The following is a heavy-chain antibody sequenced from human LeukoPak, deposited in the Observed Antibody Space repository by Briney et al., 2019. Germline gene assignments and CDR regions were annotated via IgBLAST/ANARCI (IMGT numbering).Heavy chain of an antibody. CDR1: GGSFSGYY. CDR2: INHSGST. Sequence: SETLSLTCAVYGGSFSGYYWSWIRQPPGKGLEWIGEINHSGSTNYNPSLKSRVTISVDTSKYQFSLKLSSVTAADTAVYYCARRPYYGSGSYYNVWWFDPWGQGTLVTVSS. CDR3: ARRPYYGSGSYYNVWWFDP. D-gene: IGHD3-10*01. J-gene: IGHJ5*02. V-gene: IGHV4-34*01.